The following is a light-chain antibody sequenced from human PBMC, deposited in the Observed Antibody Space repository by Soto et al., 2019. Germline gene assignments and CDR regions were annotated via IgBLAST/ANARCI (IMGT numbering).Light chain of an antibody. J-gene: IGKJ1*01. V-gene: IGKV3-15*01. CDR2: GAS. CDR3: QQYNDWPRT. CDR1: QSVSSN. Sequence: EIVMTQSPGTLSVSPGERATLSCRASQSVSSNLAWYQQKPGQAPRLLIYGASTRAIGIPARFSGSGSGTEFPLSVSSLQSEDFAVYSCQQYNDWPRTFGQGTKVEIK.